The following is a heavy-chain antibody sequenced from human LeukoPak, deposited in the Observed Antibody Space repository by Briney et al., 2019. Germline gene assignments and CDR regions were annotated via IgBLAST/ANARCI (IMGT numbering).Heavy chain of an antibody. CDR1: GYSISSGYY. D-gene: IGHD3-22*01. V-gene: IGHV4-38-2*02. CDR3: ARLSGYYYDLPGWFDS. J-gene: IGHJ5*01. CDR2: MYYNGDT. Sequence: SETLSLTCTVSGYSISSGYYWGWIRQPPGKGLEWIGTMYYNGDTYYNPSVKSRVTISVDTSKNQSSLKLASVTAADTAVYYCARLSGYYYDLPGWFDSWGQGTLVTVSS.